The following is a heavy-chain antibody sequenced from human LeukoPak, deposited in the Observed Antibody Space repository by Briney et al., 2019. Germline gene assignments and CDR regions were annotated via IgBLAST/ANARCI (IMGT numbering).Heavy chain of an antibody. J-gene: IGHJ5*02. CDR2: INHSGST. Sequence: PSETLSLTCAVYGGSFSGYYWSWIRQPPGKGLEWIGEINHSGSTNYNPSLKSRVTISVDTSKNQFSLELSSVTAADTAVYYCARGGAAAKDGWFDPWGQGTLVTVSS. CDR3: ARGGAAAKDGWFDP. V-gene: IGHV4-34*01. CDR1: GGSFSGYY. D-gene: IGHD6-13*01.